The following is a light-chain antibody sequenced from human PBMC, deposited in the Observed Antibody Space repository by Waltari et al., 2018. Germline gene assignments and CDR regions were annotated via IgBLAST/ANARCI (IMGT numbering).Light chain of an antibody. Sequence: EKVMTQSPATLSVSPGERATLSYRASQSVSSNLAWYQQKPGQAPRLLIYGASTRATGISARFSGSGSGTEFTLTISSLQSEEFAVYYCQQYNNWPLTFGGGTTVEIK. CDR2: GAS. J-gene: IGKJ4*01. V-gene: IGKV3-15*01. CDR1: QSVSSN. CDR3: QQYNNWPLT.